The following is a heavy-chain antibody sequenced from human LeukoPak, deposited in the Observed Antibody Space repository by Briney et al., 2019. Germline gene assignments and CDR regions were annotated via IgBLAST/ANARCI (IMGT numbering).Heavy chain of an antibody. V-gene: IGHV1-2*02. Sequence: ASVKVSCKASGYTFTGYYMHWVRQAPGQGLEWMGWINPNSGGTNYAQKFQGRVTMTRDTSISTAYMELSRLRSDDTAVYYCARRQSSNRGYYFDYWGQGTLVTVSS. J-gene: IGHJ4*02. D-gene: IGHD6-6*01. CDR1: GYTFTGYY. CDR3: ARRQSSNRGYYFDY. CDR2: INPNSGGT.